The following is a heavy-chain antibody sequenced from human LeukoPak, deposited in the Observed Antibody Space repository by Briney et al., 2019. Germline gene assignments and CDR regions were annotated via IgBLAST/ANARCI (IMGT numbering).Heavy chain of an antibody. CDR1: GGSSSGYY. J-gene: IGHJ4*02. CDR3: ARGATKPDPIVEVPAAIRVAQAFDH. V-gene: IGHV4-34*01. CDR2: INHSGST. D-gene: IGHD2-2*01. Sequence: SETLSLTCSVYGGSSSGYYWNRIRQPPGKGLEWIGEINHSGSTNYNSSLKYRVTMSVDTSKNQVSLKLRSVTAADTAVYYCARGATKPDPIVEVPAAIRVAQAFDHWGQGTLVTVSS.